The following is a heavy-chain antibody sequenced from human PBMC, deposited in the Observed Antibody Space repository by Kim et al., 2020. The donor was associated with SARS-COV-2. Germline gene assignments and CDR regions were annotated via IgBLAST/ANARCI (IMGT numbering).Heavy chain of an antibody. J-gene: IGHJ4*02. V-gene: IGHV3-33*05. D-gene: IGHD3-22*01. CDR3: ARSTTYYYDSSGYGGIGY. CDR1: GFTFSSYG. CDR2: ISYDGSNK. Sequence: GGSLRLSCAASGFTFSSYGMHWVRQAPGKGLEWVAVISYDGSNKYYADSVKGRFTISRDNSKNTLYLQMNSLRAEDTAVYYCARSTTYYYDSSGYGGIGYWGQGTLVTVSS.